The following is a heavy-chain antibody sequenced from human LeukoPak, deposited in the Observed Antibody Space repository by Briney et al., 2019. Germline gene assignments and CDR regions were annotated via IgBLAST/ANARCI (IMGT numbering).Heavy chain of an antibody. CDR2: IDPSDSYT. Sequence: NRGESLNISWKGSEYSSTSYWISWVRPMPGKGLEWMGRIDPSDSYTNSSPSFQGHVTISADKSISTAYLQWSSLKASDTAMYYCARGPNDHGGPDYWGQGTLVTVSS. D-gene: IGHD4-23*01. V-gene: IGHV5-10-1*01. CDR3: ARGPNDHGGPDY. CDR1: EYSSTSYW. J-gene: IGHJ4*02.